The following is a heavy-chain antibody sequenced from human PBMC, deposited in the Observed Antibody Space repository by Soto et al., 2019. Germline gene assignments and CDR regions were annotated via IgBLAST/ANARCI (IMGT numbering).Heavy chain of an antibody. CDR3: ATDGQTYYYDSSGYSFDY. J-gene: IGHJ4*02. Sequence: ASVKVSCKVSGYTLTELSMHWVRQAPGKGLEWMGGFDPEGGETIYAQKFQGRVTMTEDTSTDTAYMELSSLRSEDTAVYYCATDGQTYYYDSSGYSFDYWGQGTLVTAPQ. CDR1: GYTLTELS. V-gene: IGHV1-24*01. CDR2: FDPEGGET. D-gene: IGHD3-22*01.